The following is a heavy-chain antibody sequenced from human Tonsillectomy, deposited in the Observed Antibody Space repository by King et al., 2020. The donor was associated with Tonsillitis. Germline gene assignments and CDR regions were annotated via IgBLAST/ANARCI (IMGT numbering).Heavy chain of an antibody. CDR3: AKGGYCTNGVCYTPGAFDI. CDR1: GFTFSSYA. V-gene: IGHV3-23*04. J-gene: IGHJ3*02. D-gene: IGHD2-8*01. Sequence: VQLVESGGGLVQPGGSLRLSCAASGFTFSSYAMSWFRQAPGKGLEWVSAISGSGGSTYYADSVKGRFTISRDNSKNTLYLQMNSLRAEDTAVYYCAKGGYCTNGVCYTPGAFDIWGQGTMVTVSS. CDR2: ISGSGGST.